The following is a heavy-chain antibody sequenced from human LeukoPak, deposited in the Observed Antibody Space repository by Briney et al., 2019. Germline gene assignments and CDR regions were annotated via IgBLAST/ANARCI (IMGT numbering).Heavy chain of an antibody. D-gene: IGHD6-13*01. J-gene: IGHJ5*02. V-gene: IGHV4-39*01. CDR3: ARRAAVGKNWFDP. Sequence: PSETLPLTCSVSGDSMSTNNYHWGGIRQPPGKGLEWIGSISYRGTTYYNPSLKSRVTISVDTSENLFSLKVNYVTAADTAVYYCARRAAVGKNWFDPWGQGTLVTVSS. CDR1: GDSMSTNNYH. CDR2: ISYRGTT.